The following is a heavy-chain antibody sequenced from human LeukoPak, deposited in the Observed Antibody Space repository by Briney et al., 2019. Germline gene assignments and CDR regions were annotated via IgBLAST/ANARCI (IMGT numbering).Heavy chain of an antibody. CDR1: GGSFSGYY. D-gene: IGHD1-26*01. CDR3: ARGARSDPGGSGSYYEDY. V-gene: IGHV4-34*01. Sequence: SETLSLTCAVHGGSFSGYYWSWIRQPPGKGLEWIGEINHTGSTNYNPSLKSRVTISVDTSKNQFSLKLSSVTAADTAVYYCARGARSDPGGSGSYYEDYWGQGTLVTVSS. CDR2: INHTGST. J-gene: IGHJ4*02.